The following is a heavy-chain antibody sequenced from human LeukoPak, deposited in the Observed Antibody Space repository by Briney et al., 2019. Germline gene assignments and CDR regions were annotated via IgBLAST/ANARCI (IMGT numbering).Heavy chain of an antibody. CDR2: IYHSGST. D-gene: IGHD2-15*01. CDR1: GYSISSGYY. J-gene: IGHJ5*02. V-gene: IGHV4-38-2*01. Sequence: SETLSLTCAVSGYSISSGYYWGWIRQPPGKGLEWIGSIYHSGSTYYNPSLKSRVTISVDTSKNQFSLKLSSVTAADTAVYYCARGGVVVAADQSINWFDPWGQGTLVTVSS. CDR3: ARGGVVVAADQSINWFDP.